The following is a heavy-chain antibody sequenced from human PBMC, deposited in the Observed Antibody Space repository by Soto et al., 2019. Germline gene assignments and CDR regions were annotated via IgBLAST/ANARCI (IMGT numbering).Heavy chain of an antibody. V-gene: IGHV3-53*01. J-gene: IGHJ4*02. CDR3: ARVDYDSSGYYYEGYFDY. CDR2: IYSGGST. CDR1: VFTVSSNY. Sequence: WWSLRLSCSASVFTVSSNYMSWFRQAPGKGLEWVSVIYSGGSTYYADSVKGRFTISRDNSKNTLYLQMNSLRAEDTAVYYCARVDYDSSGYYYEGYFDYWGQGTLVTVSS. D-gene: IGHD3-22*01.